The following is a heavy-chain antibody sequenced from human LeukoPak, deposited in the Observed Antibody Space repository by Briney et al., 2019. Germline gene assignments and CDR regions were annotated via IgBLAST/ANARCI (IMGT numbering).Heavy chain of an antibody. CDR3: ARGGVVGTMLRGINWFDP. V-gene: IGHV4-59*01. J-gene: IGHJ5*02. Sequence: SETLSLTCTVSGVPISNYYWNWIRQSPGKGLEWTGYVYYSGSTDYNPSLENRVTISVDTSRNQFSLELASVTAADTAMYYCARGGVVGTMLRGINWFDPWGQGTLVAVSS. CDR2: VYYSGST. D-gene: IGHD3-10*01. CDR1: GVPISNYY.